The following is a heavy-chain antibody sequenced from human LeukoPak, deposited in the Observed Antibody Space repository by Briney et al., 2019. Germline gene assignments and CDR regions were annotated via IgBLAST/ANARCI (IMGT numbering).Heavy chain of an antibody. V-gene: IGHV4-38-2*01. CDR1: GYSISSGYY. D-gene: IGHD6-19*01. CDR3: ASLAVAGPNYFDY. J-gene: IGHJ4*02. Sequence: SETLSLTCAVSGYSISSGYYWGWIRQPPGKGLEWIGSIYQSGSTYYNPSLKSRGTISVDKSKNQFSLKLSSVTAADAAVYYCASLAVAGPNYFDYWGQGTLVTVSS. CDR2: IYQSGST.